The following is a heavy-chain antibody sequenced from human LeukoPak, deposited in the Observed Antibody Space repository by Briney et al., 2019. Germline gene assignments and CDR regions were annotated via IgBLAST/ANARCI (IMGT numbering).Heavy chain of an antibody. V-gene: IGHV1-8*03. J-gene: IGHJ5*02. CDR1: GYTFISYD. D-gene: IGHD3-22*01. CDR3: ARMYYYDSRGYPNWFDP. Sequence: ASVKVSCKASGYTFISYDINWVRQATGQGLEWMGWMNPNSGNTGYAQKFQGRVTITRNTSISTAYMELSSLRSEDTAVYYCARMYYYDSRGYPNWFDPWGQGTLVTVSS. CDR2: MNPNSGNT.